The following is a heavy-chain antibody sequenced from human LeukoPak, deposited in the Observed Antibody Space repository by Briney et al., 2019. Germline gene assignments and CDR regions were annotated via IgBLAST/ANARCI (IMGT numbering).Heavy chain of an antibody. V-gene: IGHV3-64*01. J-gene: IGHJ3*02. CDR2: ISRNGNTT. Sequence: GGSLRLSCAASGFIFSTYAMHWVRQAPGKGLEHVSGISRNGNTTSYANSVKGRFTISRDNSKNTLYLQMSSLRAEDMAVYYCARRTFLNAFDIWGQGTMVTVSS. CDR1: GFIFSTYA. CDR3: ARRTFLNAFDI. D-gene: IGHD1-1*01.